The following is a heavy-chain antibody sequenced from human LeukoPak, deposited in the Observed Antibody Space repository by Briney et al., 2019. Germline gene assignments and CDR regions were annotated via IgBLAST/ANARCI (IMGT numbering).Heavy chain of an antibody. Sequence: SETLSLTCTVSGGSISSANYYWNWIRQPPGKGLEWIGYISYSGSTHYNPSLKSRATISADTSKNQFSLRLTSMTAADTAVYHCARGGEGYNYVYWGQGALVTVSS. CDR2: ISYSGST. CDR1: GGSISSANYY. D-gene: IGHD5-24*01. J-gene: IGHJ4*02. V-gene: IGHV4-30-4*01. CDR3: ARGGEGYNYVY.